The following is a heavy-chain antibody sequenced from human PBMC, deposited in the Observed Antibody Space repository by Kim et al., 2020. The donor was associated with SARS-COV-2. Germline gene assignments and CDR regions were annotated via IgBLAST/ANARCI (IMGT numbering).Heavy chain of an antibody. Sequence: SETLSLTCTVSGGSISSKYWSWIRQPPGKGLEWIGYIYYSGSTNYNPSPKSRVTISVDASKNQFSLRLSSVTAADTAVYYCARGLPINYYGMDVWGQGTTVTVSS. J-gene: IGHJ6*02. CDR2: IYYSGST. CDR1: GGSISSKY. D-gene: IGHD3-9*01. CDR3: ARGLPINYYGMDV. V-gene: IGHV4-59*01.